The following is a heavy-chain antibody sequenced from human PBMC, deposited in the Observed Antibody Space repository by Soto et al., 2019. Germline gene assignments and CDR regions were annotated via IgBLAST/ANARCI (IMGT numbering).Heavy chain of an antibody. D-gene: IGHD6-6*01. CDR2: IIPIFGTA. CDR1: GGTFSSYA. V-gene: IGHV1-69*06. Sequence: GASVKVSCKASGGTFSSYAISWVRQAPGQGLEWMGGIIPIFGTANYAQKFQGRVTITADKSTSTAYMELSSLRSEDTAVYYCASSRGWSSSSVPPLSWGQGTLVTVS. CDR3: ASSRGWSSSSVPPLS. J-gene: IGHJ4*02.